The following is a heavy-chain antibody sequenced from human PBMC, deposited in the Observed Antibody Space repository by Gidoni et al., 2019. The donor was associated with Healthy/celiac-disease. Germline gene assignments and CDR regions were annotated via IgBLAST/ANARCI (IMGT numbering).Heavy chain of an antibody. CDR3: ARDRWGYCSGGSCYPPGDYYYGMDV. D-gene: IGHD2-15*01. Sequence: QVQLVQSGAEVKKPGSSVKVSCKASGGTFSSYAISWVRQAPGQGLEWMGGIIPIFGTANYAQKFQGRVTITADESTSTAYMELSSLRSEDTAVYYCARDRWGYCSGGSCYPPGDYYYGMDVWGQGTTVTVSS. J-gene: IGHJ6*02. CDR2: IIPIFGTA. CDR1: GGTFSSYA. V-gene: IGHV1-69*01.